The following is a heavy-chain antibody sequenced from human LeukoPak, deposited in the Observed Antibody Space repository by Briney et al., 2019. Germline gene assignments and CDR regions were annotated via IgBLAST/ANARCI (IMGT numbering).Heavy chain of an antibody. D-gene: IGHD1-26*01. CDR1: GFTFSSYA. CDR2: IIPIFGTA. J-gene: IGHJ4*02. CDR3: AREVGATLVIDY. Sequence: GGSLRLSCAASGFTFSSYAISWVRQAPGQGLEWMGGIIPIFGTANYAQKFQGRVTITADESTSTAYMELSSLRSEDTAVYYCAREVGATLVIDYWGQGTLVTVSS. V-gene: IGHV1-69*01.